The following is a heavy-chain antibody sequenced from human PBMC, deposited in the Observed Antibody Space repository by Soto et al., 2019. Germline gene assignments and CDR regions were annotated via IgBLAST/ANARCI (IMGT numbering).Heavy chain of an antibody. J-gene: IGHJ4*02. V-gene: IGHV4-31*03. CDR2: ISYSEST. Sequence: PSETLSLTCTVSGGSISSRGYYRSWIRQFPGKGLEWIGYISYSESTDYNPSLKSRVTISADTSKNQFSLKLSSVTAADTAVYYCAGGNDYAKIGYWGQGAQVTVS. CDR1: GGSISSRGYY. D-gene: IGHD4-17*01. CDR3: AGGNDYAKIGY.